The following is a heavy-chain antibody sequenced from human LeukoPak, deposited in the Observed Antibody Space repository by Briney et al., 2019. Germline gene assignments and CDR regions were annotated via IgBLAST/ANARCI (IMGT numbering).Heavy chain of an antibody. CDR2: VTGRSSYI. J-gene: IGHJ4*02. V-gene: IGHV3-21*01. Sequence: NPGGSLRLSCAVSGLGFSRFSMIWVRQAPGKGLEWVASVTGRSSYIYYADSVKGRFTISRDNAKNSLYLQMNSLRAEDTAVYYCARVRGNSSPFDYWGQGTLVTVSS. CDR1: GLGFSRFS. D-gene: IGHD6-13*01. CDR3: ARVRGNSSPFDY.